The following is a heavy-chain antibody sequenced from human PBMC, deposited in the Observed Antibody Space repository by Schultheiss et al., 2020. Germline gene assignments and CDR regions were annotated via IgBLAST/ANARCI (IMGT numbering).Heavy chain of an antibody. CDR2: MNPNSGNT. CDR3: ARLGTTVTSLDY. V-gene: IGHV1-8*03. J-gene: IGHJ2*01. D-gene: IGHD4-17*01. Sequence: ASVKVSCKASGYTFTSYGISWVRQATGQGLEWMGWMNPNSGNTGYAQKFQGRVTITRDTSASTAYMELSSLRSEDTAVYYCARLGTTVTSLDYWGRGTLVTVSS. CDR1: GYTFTSYG.